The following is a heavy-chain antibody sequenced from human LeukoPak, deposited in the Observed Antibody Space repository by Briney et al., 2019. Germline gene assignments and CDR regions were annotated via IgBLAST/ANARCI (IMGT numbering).Heavy chain of an antibody. CDR2: ISPSGGA. D-gene: IGHD5-12*01. CDR3: AKAEGYSGYDYLADY. V-gene: IGHV3-23*01. J-gene: IGHJ4*02. Sequence: PGGSLRLSCAASGFTFSNYAMSWVRQAPGKGLEWVASISPSGGAYYADSVKGRFTISRDNSKNTLYLQMNSLRAEDTAVYYCAKAEGYSGYDYLADYWGQGTLVTVSS. CDR1: GFTFSNYA.